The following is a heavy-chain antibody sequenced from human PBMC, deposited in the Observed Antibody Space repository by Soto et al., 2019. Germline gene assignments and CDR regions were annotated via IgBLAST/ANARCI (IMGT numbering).Heavy chain of an antibody. Sequence: PSVKVSCKASGGTFSSYAISWVRQAPGQGLEWMGGIIPIFGTANYAQKFQGRVTITADESTSTAYMELSSLRSEDTAVYYCARGKWFGEFTYNWFDPWGQGTLVTVSS. V-gene: IGHV1-69*13. J-gene: IGHJ5*02. CDR1: GGTFSSYA. CDR2: IIPIFGTA. D-gene: IGHD3-10*01. CDR3: ARGKWFGEFTYNWFDP.